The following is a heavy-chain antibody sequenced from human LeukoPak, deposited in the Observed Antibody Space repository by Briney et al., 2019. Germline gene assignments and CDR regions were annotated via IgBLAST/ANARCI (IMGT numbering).Heavy chain of an antibody. V-gene: IGHV4-34*01. CDR1: GFTFSDYY. CDR2: INHSGST. J-gene: IGHJ4*02. D-gene: IGHD1-26*01. CDR3: ARGGYSGSYSPVDY. Sequence: PGGSLRLSCAASGFTFSDYYMSWIRQPPGKGLEWIGEINHSGSTNYNPSLKSRVTISVDTSKNQFSLKLSSVTAADTAVYYCARGGYSGSYSPVDYWGQGTLVTVSS.